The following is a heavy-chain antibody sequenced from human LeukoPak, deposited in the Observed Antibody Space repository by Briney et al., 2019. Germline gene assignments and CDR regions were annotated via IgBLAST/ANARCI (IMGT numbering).Heavy chain of an antibody. CDR3: ARTAYSDYSLGF. CDR1: GFSFSDYG. Sequence: PGGSLRLSCAASGFSFSDYGMHWVRQAPGKGLEWVALIWYDGSNEYYADSVKGRFTISRDNSKNTLYLQMNSLRAEDTAVYYCARTAYSDYSLGFWGQGTLVTVSS. D-gene: IGHD5-12*01. J-gene: IGHJ4*02. CDR2: IWYDGSNE. V-gene: IGHV3-33*01.